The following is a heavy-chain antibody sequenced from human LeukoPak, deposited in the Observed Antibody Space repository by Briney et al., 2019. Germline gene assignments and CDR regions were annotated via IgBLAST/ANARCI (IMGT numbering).Heavy chain of an antibody. Sequence: PSETLSLTCAVYGGSFSGYYWSWIRQPPGKGLEWIGEINHSGSTKYNPSLKSQVTISVDTSKNQFSLKLSSVTAADTGVYYCARPYTSDIKYDHWNQGTLVTVSS. CDR3: ARPYTSDIKYDH. CDR1: GGSFSGYY. J-gene: IGHJ4*02. CDR2: INHSGST. D-gene: IGHD6-6*01. V-gene: IGHV4-34*01.